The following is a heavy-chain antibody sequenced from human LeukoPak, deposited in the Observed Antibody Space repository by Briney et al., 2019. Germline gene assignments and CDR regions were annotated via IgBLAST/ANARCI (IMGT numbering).Heavy chain of an antibody. CDR3: VRGSGGDGYKHWGDS. CDR2: IWYDGGKK. D-gene: IGHD5-24*01. CDR1: GFTFRTYG. J-gene: IGHJ5*02. Sequence: QPGRSLRLFCAASGFTFRTYGMHWVRQAPGEGLEWVAVIWYDGGKKHYVDSVEGRFTISRDNSKNILYLEMSSLRAEDTAVYYCVRGSGGDGYKHWGDSWGQGTLVIVSS. V-gene: IGHV3-33*01.